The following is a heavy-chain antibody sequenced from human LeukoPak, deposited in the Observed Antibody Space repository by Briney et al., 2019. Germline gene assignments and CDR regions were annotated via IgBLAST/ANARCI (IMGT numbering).Heavy chain of an antibody. Sequence: PGGSLRLSCAASGFTFSSYWMSWVRQAPGKGLEWVANIKQDESEKYYVDSVKGRFTISRDNAKNSLYLQMNSLRAEDTAVYYCARAGIRFLEWLLFDYWGQGTLVTVSS. CDR2: IKQDESEK. J-gene: IGHJ4*02. V-gene: IGHV3-7*01. D-gene: IGHD3-3*01. CDR1: GFTFSSYW. CDR3: ARAGIRFLEWLLFDY.